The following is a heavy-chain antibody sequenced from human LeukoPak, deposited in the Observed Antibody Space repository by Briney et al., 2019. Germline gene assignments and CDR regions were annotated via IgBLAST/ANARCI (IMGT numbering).Heavy chain of an antibody. CDR1: GYTFTNYG. V-gene: IGHV1-18*01. Sequence: ASVKVSCKASGYTFTNYGISWVRQAPGQGLEWMGWISGYNGDTKYAEQFQGRVTITADKSTSTAYMELSSLRSEDTAVYYCARDPRDYGDSTPFDYWGQGTLVTVSS. D-gene: IGHD4-17*01. J-gene: IGHJ4*02. CDR2: ISGYNGDT. CDR3: ARDPRDYGDSTPFDY.